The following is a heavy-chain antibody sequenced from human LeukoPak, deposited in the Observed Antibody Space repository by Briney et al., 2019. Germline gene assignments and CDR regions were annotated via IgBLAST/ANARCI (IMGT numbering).Heavy chain of an antibody. CDR2: IVGSGANT. CDR3: AKGFLASCSGTRCYPFDH. J-gene: IGHJ4*02. D-gene: IGHD2-15*01. Sequence: GGSLRLSCAASGFTFSNYAMNWVRQTPGKGLEWVSFIVGSGANTYHADSVKGGFTISRDNSENTVYMQMYSLRVEDTAVYCCAKGFLASCSGTRCYPFDHWGQGTPVTVSS. V-gene: IGHV3-23*01. CDR1: GFTFSNYA.